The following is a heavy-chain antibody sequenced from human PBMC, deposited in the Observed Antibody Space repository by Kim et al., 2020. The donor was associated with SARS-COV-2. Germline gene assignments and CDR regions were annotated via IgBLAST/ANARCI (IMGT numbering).Heavy chain of an antibody. Sequence: ASVKVSCKASGYTFIGYYMHWVRQAPGQGLEWMGWINPNRGGTNYAQQFQGRVTMTRDTSISTAYMELSGLRSDDTAVYYCASGKDSGRGVGPFDYWGQGALVTASS. V-gene: IGHV1-2*02. CDR1: GYTFIGYY. CDR3: ASGKDSGRGVGPFDY. D-gene: IGHD2-8*01. J-gene: IGHJ4*02. CDR2: INPNRGGT.